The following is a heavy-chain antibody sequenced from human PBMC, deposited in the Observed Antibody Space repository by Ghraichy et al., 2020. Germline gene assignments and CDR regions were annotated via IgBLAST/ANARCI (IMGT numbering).Heavy chain of an antibody. V-gene: IGHV2-5*02. CDR2: IYWDDDK. J-gene: IGHJ5*02. CDR1: GFSLSTSGVG. D-gene: IGHD1-26*01. CDR3: AHRPREVGATPKGSWFDP. Sequence: SGPTLVKPTQTLTLTCTFSGFSLSTSGVGVGWIRQPPGKALEWLALIYWDDDKRYSPSLKSRLTITKDTSKNQVVLTMTNMDPVDTATYYCAHRPREVGATPKGSWFDPWGQGTLVTVSS.